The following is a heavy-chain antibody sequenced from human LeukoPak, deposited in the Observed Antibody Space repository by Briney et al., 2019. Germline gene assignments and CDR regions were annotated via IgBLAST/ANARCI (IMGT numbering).Heavy chain of an antibody. Sequence: RSGGSLRLSCAASGFTFSSYAMSWVRQAPGKGLEWVSAISGSGGSTYYADSVKGRFTISRDNSKNTLYLQMNSLRAEDTAVYYCAKMMRAYYDILTGSWGQGTLVTVSS. CDR3: AKMMRAYYDILTGS. J-gene: IGHJ4*02. V-gene: IGHV3-23*01. CDR2: ISGSGGST. D-gene: IGHD3-9*01. CDR1: GFTFSSYA.